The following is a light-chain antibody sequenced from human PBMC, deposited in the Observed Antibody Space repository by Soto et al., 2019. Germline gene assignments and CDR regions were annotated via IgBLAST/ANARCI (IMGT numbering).Light chain of an antibody. J-gene: IGLJ1*01. Sequence: QTAKTQPASLSRTPGQSITVSFTGTSRDICGYIFVSWYQQHPGKAPKLMIYDINNRPSGVSKRFSGSKSGNTASLTISGLQAEDEADYYCVSYTARSYYVFGTGTKLHRP. CDR2: DIN. CDR3: VSYTARSYYV. V-gene: IGLV2-14*01. CDR1: SRDICGYIF.